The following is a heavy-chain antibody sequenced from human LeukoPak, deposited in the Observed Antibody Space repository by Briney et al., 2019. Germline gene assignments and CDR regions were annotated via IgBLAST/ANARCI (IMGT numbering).Heavy chain of an antibody. V-gene: IGHV1-46*01. Sequence: ASVKVSCKASGYTFTSYYMHWVRQAPGQGLEWMGIINPNGGSTSYAQKFQGRVTMTRDTSTSTAYMALSRLRSEDPAVYYWARGEVNSGWYGGYMDVWGKGTTVTVSS. CDR1: GYTFTSYY. J-gene: IGHJ6*03. CDR2: INPNGGST. D-gene: IGHD6-19*01. CDR3: ARGEVNSGWYGGYMDV.